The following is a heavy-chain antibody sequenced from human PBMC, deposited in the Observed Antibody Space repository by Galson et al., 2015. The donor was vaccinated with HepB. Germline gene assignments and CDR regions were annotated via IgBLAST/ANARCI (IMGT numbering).Heavy chain of an antibody. D-gene: IGHD3-9*01. CDR1: GFTFSSYA. CDR3: VNAYFDWLFSFDY. Sequence: SLRLSCAASGFTFSSYAMHWVRQAPGRGLEYVSAISSNGGSTYYADSVKGRFTISRDNSKNTLYLQMSSLRAEDTAVYYCVNAYFDWLFSFDYWGQGTLVTVSS. CDR2: ISSNGGST. J-gene: IGHJ4*02. V-gene: IGHV3-64D*06.